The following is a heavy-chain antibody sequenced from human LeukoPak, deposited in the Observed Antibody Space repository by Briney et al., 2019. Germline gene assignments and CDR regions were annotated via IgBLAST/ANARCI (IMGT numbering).Heavy chain of an antibody. CDR1: GFTFSTYY. Sequence: PGGSLRLSCAASGFTFSTYYMNWVRPAPGKGLEWVSFITGSSSYIYYTDSVKGRFTISRDNAKNSLFLQMNSLRDEDTAVYYCASGFSSSPYFDYWGQGTLVTVSS. V-gene: IGHV3-21*01. CDR3: ASGFSSSPYFDY. J-gene: IGHJ4*02. CDR2: ITGSSSYI. D-gene: IGHD6-6*01.